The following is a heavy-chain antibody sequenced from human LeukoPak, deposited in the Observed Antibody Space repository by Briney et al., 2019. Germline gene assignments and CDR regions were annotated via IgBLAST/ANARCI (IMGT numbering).Heavy chain of an antibody. CDR3: ARGAAGTIPDYYYFGMDV. D-gene: IGHD1-7*01. V-gene: IGHV5-51*01. J-gene: IGHJ6*02. CDR2: IYPGDSDT. CDR1: GYRVTDFW. Sequence: GESLKISWKGSGYRVTDFWIGWVRQVPGKGLEWMGIIYPGDSDTRYSPSFQGQVTISADKSFNTAHMQWSSLKASDTAMYYCARGAAGTIPDYYYFGMDVWGQGTTVTVSS.